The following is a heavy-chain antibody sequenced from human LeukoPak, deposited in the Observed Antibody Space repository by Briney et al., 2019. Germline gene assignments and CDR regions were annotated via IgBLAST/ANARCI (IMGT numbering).Heavy chain of an antibody. CDR1: GFTFSGSA. Sequence: GSLRLSCAASGFTFSGSALHWVRQASGKGLEWVGRIRSTANGYATAYAASAKGRFTISRDDSKNTAYLQMDSLKTEDTAVYYCTGNYYGSGSYADFDYWGQGTLVTVSS. V-gene: IGHV3-73*01. CDR3: TGNYYGSGSYADFDY. CDR2: IRSTANGYAT. D-gene: IGHD3-10*01. J-gene: IGHJ4*02.